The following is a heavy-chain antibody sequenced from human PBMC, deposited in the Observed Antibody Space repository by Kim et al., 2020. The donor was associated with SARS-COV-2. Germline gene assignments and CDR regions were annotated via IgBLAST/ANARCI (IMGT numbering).Heavy chain of an antibody. CDR3: ARAHQLAPRGYGMDV. Sequence: SETLSLTCAVSGDSVATDFWTWVRQASGKGLDWIGYVSYSGGSDYNPNLRGRLTISVDASRTHVSLRLTSLTAADTGVYFCARAHQLAPRGYGMDVWGQGTSVIVSS. CDR2: VSYSGGS. D-gene: IGHD1-1*01. J-gene: IGHJ6*02. V-gene: IGHV4-59*02. CDR1: GDSVATDF.